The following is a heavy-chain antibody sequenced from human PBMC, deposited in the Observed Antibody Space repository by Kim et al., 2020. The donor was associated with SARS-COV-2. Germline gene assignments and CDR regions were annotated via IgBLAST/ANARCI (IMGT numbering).Heavy chain of an antibody. CDR2: INPHSGDT. Sequence: ASVKVSCKASGYTFIGYFIHWVRQAPGQGLEWMGRINPHSGDTNSAQKFQGRVTITRDTSLNTTYMQLSGLNSDDTALYYCARAPPRGNINHGMDVRG. D-gene: IGHD1-1*01. CDR1: GYTFIGYF. J-gene: IGHJ6*02. CDR3: ARAPPRGNINHGMDV. V-gene: IGHV1-2*06.